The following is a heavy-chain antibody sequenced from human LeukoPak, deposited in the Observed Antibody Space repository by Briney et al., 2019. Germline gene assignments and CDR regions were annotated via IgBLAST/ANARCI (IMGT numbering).Heavy chain of an antibody. CDR2: ISSSGSTI. V-gene: IGHV3-11*01. Sequence: GGSLRLSCAASGFTLSDYYMSWIRQAPGKGLEWVSYISSSGSTIYYADSVKGRFTISRDNAKNSLYLQMNSLRAEDTAVYYCARASDYRNYRFDYWGQEPWSPSPQ. CDR3: ARASDYRNYRFDY. J-gene: IGHJ4*01. D-gene: IGHD4-11*01. CDR1: GFTLSDYY.